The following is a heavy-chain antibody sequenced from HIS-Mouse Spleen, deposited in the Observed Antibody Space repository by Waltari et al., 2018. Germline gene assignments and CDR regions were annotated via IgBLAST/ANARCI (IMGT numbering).Heavy chain of an antibody. CDR2: INPNSGGT. V-gene: IGHV1-2*02. CDR3: ARSPSGSSWYDY. CDR1: GYTFTRYY. D-gene: IGHD6-13*01. Sequence: QVQLVQSGAGVKKPGSCVKVSCKAAGYTFTRYYIHWVRPAPGQGLEWMGWINPNSGGTNYAQKFQGRVTMTRDTSISTAYMELSRLRSDDTAVYYCARSPSGSSWYDYWGQGTLVTVSS. J-gene: IGHJ4*02.